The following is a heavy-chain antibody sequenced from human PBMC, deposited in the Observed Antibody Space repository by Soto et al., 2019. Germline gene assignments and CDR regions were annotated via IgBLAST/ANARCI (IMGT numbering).Heavy chain of an antibody. D-gene: IGHD2-15*01. CDR3: ARGLAVVVVAARINWLDP. V-gene: IGHV4-38-2*01. J-gene: IGHJ5*02. Sequence: SETLSLTCAVSGYSISSGYYWGWLRQPPGKGLEWIGSIYHSGSTYYNPSLKSRVTISVDTSKNQFSLKLSSVTAADTAVYYCARGLAVVVVAARINWLDPWGQGTLVTVSS. CDR1: GYSISSGYY. CDR2: IYHSGST.